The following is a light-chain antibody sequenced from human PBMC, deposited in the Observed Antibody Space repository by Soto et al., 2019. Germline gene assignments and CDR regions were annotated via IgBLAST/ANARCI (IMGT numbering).Light chain of an antibody. CDR2: GAS. Sequence: EIVLTQSPGTLSLSPGERATLSCRASQSVSSSSLAWYQQKPGQAPRLLIYGASGRATGIPDRFSGSGSGTAVTLTISRLEPEDFAVYYCQQYGSLAFTFGPGTKVDIK. CDR1: QSVSSSS. J-gene: IGKJ3*01. CDR3: QQYGSLAFT. V-gene: IGKV3-20*01.